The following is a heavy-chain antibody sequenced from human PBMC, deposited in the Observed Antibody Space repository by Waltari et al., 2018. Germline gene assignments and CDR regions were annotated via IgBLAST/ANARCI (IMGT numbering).Heavy chain of an antibody. CDR2: ISGSGGDT. D-gene: IGHD6-19*01. Sequence: EAQLLESGGGFVQPGGSLGLSCVASGFNFNFYSMTWVRQAPGKGLEWVSGISGSGGDTYYPDSVKGRFTISRDNSLNTLFLQMNRLRAEDTATYYCAKGDQWLVPSDSWGQGTLVTVSS. J-gene: IGHJ4*02. CDR3: AKGDQWLVPSDS. CDR1: GFNFNFYS. V-gene: IGHV3-23*01.